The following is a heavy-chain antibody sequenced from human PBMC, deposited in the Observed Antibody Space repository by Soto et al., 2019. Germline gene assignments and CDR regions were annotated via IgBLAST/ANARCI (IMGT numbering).Heavy chain of an antibody. D-gene: IGHD3-22*01. J-gene: IGHJ6*02. CDR3: ARDKQYYYESSGYYYYYGMDG. CDR2: IIPILGIA. CDR1: GGTFSSYT. V-gene: IGHV1-69*04. Sequence: SVKVSCKASGGTFSSYTISWVRQAPGQGLEWMGRIIPILGIANYAQKFQGRVTITADKSTSTAYMELSSLRSEDTAVYYCARDKQYYYESSGYYYYYGMDGWGQGTTVTVSS.